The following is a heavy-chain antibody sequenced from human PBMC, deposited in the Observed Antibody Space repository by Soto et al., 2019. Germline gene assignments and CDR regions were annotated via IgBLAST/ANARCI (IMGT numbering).Heavy chain of an antibody. Sequence: GGSLRLSCAASGFTFSSYAMSWVRQAPGKGLEWVSAISGSGGSTYYADSVKGRFTISRDNSKNTLYLQMNSLRAEDTAVYYCAKGSLTIYDILTGYFSSHQNRGQGTLLPVSS. D-gene: IGHD3-9*01. CDR1: GFTFSSYA. V-gene: IGHV3-23*01. CDR2: ISGSGGST. J-gene: IGHJ1*01. CDR3: AKGSLTIYDILTGYFSSHQN.